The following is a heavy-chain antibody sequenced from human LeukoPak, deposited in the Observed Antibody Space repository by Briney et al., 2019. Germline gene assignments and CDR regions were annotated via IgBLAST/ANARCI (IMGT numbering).Heavy chain of an antibody. V-gene: IGHV4-34*01. D-gene: IGHD3-22*01. Sequence: SETLPLTCVVYGGSFSGYFWSWIRQPPGKGLEWIGEITPSGSTNYNPSLKSRVSISIDTSKKKLSPRLTSVTAEDSAVYYCASSFYYDSRDYWGQGTLVTVSS. J-gene: IGHJ4*02. CDR3: ASSFYYDSRDY. CDR2: ITPSGST. CDR1: GGSFSGYF.